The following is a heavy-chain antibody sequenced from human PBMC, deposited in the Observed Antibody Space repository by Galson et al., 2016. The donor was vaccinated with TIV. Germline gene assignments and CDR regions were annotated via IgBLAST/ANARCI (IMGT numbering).Heavy chain of an antibody. CDR3: TKVPSSGFSYYYGLDV. J-gene: IGHJ6*02. Sequence: SCAASGFTFSIFAMTWVRQAPGMGLEWVSAISGGGGSTYYADSVKGRFTISRDNSKNTLFLQMNSLRAEDTAVYYCTKVPSSGFSYYYGLDVWGQGTTVTVSS. CDR1: GFTFSIFA. D-gene: IGHD3-22*01. CDR2: ISGGGGST. V-gene: IGHV3-23*01.